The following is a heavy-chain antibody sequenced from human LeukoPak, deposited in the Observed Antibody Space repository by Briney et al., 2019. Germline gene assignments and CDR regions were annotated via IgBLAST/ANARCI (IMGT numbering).Heavy chain of an antibody. V-gene: IGHV4-59*08. D-gene: IGHD2-21*01. CDR2: IYYSGST. Sequence: SETLSLTCTVSGGSISSYYWSWIRQPPGKGLEWIGYIYYSGSTNYNPSLKSRVTISVDTSKNQFSLKLSSVTAADTAVYYCARASDTNGQIVWFDPWGQGTLVTVSS. CDR1: GGSISSYY. CDR3: ARASDTNGQIVWFDP. J-gene: IGHJ5*02.